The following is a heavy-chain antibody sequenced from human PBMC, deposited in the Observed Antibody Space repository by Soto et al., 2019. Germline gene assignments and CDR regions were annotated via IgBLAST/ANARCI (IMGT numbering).Heavy chain of an antibody. Sequence: GGSLRLSCAASGFTFSSYAMSWVRQAPGKGLEWVSVISGSGGTTYYADSVKGRFTISRDNSRNTLYLQMNSLRVDDTAVYYCAKRETGTAKYFDYWGQGILVTVSS. V-gene: IGHV3-23*01. J-gene: IGHJ4*02. CDR3: AKRETGTAKYFDY. CDR1: GFTFSSYA. CDR2: ISGSGGTT. D-gene: IGHD1-7*01.